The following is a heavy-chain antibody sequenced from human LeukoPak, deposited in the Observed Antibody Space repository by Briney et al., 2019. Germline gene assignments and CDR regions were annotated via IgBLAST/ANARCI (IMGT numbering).Heavy chain of an antibody. CDR1: GFTFSSYW. CDR3: AGDKIVGATNFDY. J-gene: IGHJ4*02. Sequence: GGSLRLSCAASGFTFSSYWMSWVRQAPGKGLEWVANTKQDGSERYYVDSVKGRFTISRDNAKNSLYLQMNSLRAEDTAVYYCAGDKIVGATNFDYWGQGTLVTVSS. CDR2: TKQDGSER. D-gene: IGHD1-26*01. V-gene: IGHV3-7*03.